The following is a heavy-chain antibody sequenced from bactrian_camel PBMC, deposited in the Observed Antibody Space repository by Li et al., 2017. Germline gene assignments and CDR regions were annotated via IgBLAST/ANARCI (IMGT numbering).Heavy chain of an antibody. Sequence: QLVESGGGSVQAGGSLRLSCAASKYTSSNNCMGWFRQAPGKERVWVASIWSGDRSPYYADSVKDRFGISREAAKDTVYLNMTSLKSEDTAVYYCAACQNQINGGPRYWGQGTQVTVS. CDR2: IWSGDRSP. CDR1: KYTSSNNC. V-gene: IGHV3S25*01. CDR3: AACQNQINGGPRY. J-gene: IGHJ4*01. D-gene: IGHD3*01.